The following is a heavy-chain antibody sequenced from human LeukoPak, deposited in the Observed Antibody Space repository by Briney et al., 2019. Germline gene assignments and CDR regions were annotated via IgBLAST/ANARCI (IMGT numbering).Heavy chain of an antibody. J-gene: IGHJ4*02. CDR3: AKDNDYVWGSYRPPHFDY. D-gene: IGHD3-16*02. V-gene: IGHV3-23*01. CDR1: GFTFSSYA. CDR2: ISGSGGST. Sequence: GGSLRLSCAASGFTFSSYAMSWVRQAPGKGLEWVSVISGSGGSTYYADSVKGRFTISRDNSKNTLYLQMNSLRAEDTAVYYCAKDNDYVWGSYRPPHFDYWGQGTLVTVSS.